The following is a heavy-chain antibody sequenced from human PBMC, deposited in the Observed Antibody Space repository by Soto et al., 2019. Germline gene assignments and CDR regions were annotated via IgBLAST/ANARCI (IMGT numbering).Heavy chain of an antibody. D-gene: IGHD4-17*01. Sequence: QVQLVESGGGVVQPGRSLRLSCAASGFIFSRYFMHWVRQAPGKGLEWVAVISDDGSSKYYADSVTGRFTISRDNSKNPLYLQMNSLSADDTAVYYCTRADLTVTLSVFDPWGPGTLVTVSS. J-gene: IGHJ5*02. V-gene: IGHV3-30-3*01. CDR3: TRADLTVTLSVFDP. CDR1: GFIFSRYF. CDR2: ISDDGSSK.